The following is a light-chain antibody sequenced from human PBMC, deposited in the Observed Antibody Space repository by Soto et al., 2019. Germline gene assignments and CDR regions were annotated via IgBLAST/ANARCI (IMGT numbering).Light chain of an antibody. CDR2: LNSDGSH. Sequence: QSALTQSPSASASLGASVKLTCTLSSGHSTYAIAWHQQQPDKGPRYLMKLNSDGSHSKGDVIPDRFSGSSSGAERHLTISSLQSEDEADYYCQTWGTAIHDVIFGGGTKLTVL. CDR1: SGHSTYA. CDR3: QTWGTAIHDVI. V-gene: IGLV4-69*01. J-gene: IGLJ2*01.